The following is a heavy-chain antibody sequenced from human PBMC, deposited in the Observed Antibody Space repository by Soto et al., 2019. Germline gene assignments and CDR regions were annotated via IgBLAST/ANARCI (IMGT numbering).Heavy chain of an antibody. CDR2: ISGSGGST. J-gene: IGHJ6*02. CDR1: GFTFSSYA. CDR3: AKGPLIVVVPAAIGPQNTDYRFDGMDV. Sequence: GGSLRLSCAASGFTFSSYAMSWVRQAPGKGLEWVSAISGSGGSTYYADSVKGRFTISRDNSKNTLYLQMNSLRAEDTAVYYCAKGPLIVVVPAAIGPQNTDYRFDGMDVWGQGTTVTVSS. D-gene: IGHD2-2*01. V-gene: IGHV3-23*01.